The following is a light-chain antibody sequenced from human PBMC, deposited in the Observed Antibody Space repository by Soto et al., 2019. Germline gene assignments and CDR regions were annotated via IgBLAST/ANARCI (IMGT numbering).Light chain of an antibody. CDR1: QSISGW. J-gene: IGKJ1*01. Sequence: DIQLSQSPSTLSASVGDRVTITCRASQSISGWLAWYQQKPGKAPKLLIYKASSLQSGVPSRFSGSGSGTEFTLTLSSLQPDDFAVYYCQQYHGYPWTFGQGTKVDIK. CDR3: QQYHGYPWT. V-gene: IGKV1-5*03. CDR2: KAS.